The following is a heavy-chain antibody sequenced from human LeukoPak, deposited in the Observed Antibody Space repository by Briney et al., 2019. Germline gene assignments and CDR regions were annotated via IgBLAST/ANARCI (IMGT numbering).Heavy chain of an antibody. CDR2: MWYDGSNE. Sequence: PSGSLRLSCAASGCTFSSYGRNWVRQAPGKGLEWVAVMWYDGSNEYYADSVNGRFTSSRHNTNRTLYLPLNTLREEDTAVYYCARDPIRDGYNSDYFDYWGQGPLVTVSS. J-gene: IGHJ4*02. D-gene: IGHD5-24*01. V-gene: IGHV3-33*01. CDR3: ARDPIRDGYNSDYFDY. CDR1: GCTFSSYG.